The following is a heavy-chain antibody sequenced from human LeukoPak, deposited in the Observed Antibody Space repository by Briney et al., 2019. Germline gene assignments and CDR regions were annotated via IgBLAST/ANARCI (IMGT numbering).Heavy chain of an antibody. CDR3: AREATYYGSGSYYGEKYYYMDV. J-gene: IGHJ6*03. CDR2: IIPIFRTA. D-gene: IGHD3-10*01. Sequence: SVKVSCKASGGTFSSSDTSWVRQAPGQGLEWMGGIIPIFRTAHYAQKFQDRVTITTDDSTSTAYMELSSLRSDDTAVYYCAREATYYGSGSYYGEKYYYMDVWGKRTTVTVSS. CDR1: GGTFSSSD. V-gene: IGHV1-69*05.